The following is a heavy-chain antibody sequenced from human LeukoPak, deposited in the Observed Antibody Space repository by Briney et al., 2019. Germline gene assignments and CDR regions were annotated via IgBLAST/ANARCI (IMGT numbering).Heavy chain of an antibody. V-gene: IGHV4-39*01. Sequence: PSETLSLTCNVSGGSFISGIYYWGWVRQPPGKGLGWIASIYYRGSTYYNQSLKSRVTISVDTSKKQFSLKVTSVTAADTAVYYCARLLPIAAAGGHYFDYRGQGTLVTVSS. CDR3: ARLLPIAAAGGHYFDY. CDR1: GGSFISGIYY. D-gene: IGHD6-13*01. CDR2: IYYRGST. J-gene: IGHJ4*02.